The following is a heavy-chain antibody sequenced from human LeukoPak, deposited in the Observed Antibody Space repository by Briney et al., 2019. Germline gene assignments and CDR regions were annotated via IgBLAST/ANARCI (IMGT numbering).Heavy chain of an antibody. CDR3: ARWRGSTSERSDY. V-gene: IGHV3-21*01. CDR2: ISSSSSYI. CDR1: GFTFSSYS. J-gene: IGHJ4*02. Sequence: GGSLRLSCAASGFTFSSYSMNWVRQAPGKGLEWVSSISSSSSYIYYADSAKGRFTISRDNAKNSLYLQMDSLRVEDTATYYCARWRGSTSERSDYWGQGTLVTVSS. D-gene: IGHD2-2*01.